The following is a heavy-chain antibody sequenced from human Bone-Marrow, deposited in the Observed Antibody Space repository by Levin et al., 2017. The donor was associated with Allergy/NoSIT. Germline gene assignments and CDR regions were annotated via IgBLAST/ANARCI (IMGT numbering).Heavy chain of an antibody. J-gene: IGHJ4*02. CDR2: ITSSGDST. CDR1: GFTFRHYT. Sequence: GGSLRLSCAASGFTFRHYTMNWVRQAPGKGLEWVSCITSSGDSTYYADSVKGRFTISRDNAKNSLYLQLNRLRDEDTARYYCARDPARGYYDSSGYSGDHWGQGTLVTVSS. CDR3: ARDPARGYYDSSGYSGDH. D-gene: IGHD3-22*01. V-gene: IGHV3-48*02.